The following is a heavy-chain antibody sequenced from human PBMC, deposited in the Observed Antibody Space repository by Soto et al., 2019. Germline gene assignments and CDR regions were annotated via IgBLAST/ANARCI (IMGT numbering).Heavy chain of an antibody. D-gene: IGHD6-19*01. CDR2: IIPIFGTA. J-gene: IGHJ6*02. CDR3: ARDSTAVASTYYYYHGMDV. V-gene: IGHV1-69*13. Sequence: SVKVSCKASGGTFSSYAISWVRQAPGQGLEWMGGIIPIFGTANYAQKFQGRVTITADESTSTADMELSSLRSEDTAVYYCARDSTAVASTYYYYHGMDVWGQGTTVTVCS. CDR1: GGTFSSYA.